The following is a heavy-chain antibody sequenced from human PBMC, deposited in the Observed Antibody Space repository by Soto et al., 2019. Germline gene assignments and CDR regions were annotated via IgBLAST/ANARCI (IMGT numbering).Heavy chain of an antibody. J-gene: IGHJ6*03. CDR3: ARGFTPYYMDV. CDR1: GGSFSGYY. CDR2: INHSGST. D-gene: IGHD2-15*01. Sequence: SETLSLTCAVYGGSFSGYYWSWIRQPPGKGLEWIGEINHSGSTNYNPSLKSRVTISVDTSKNQFSLKLSSVTAADTAVYYCARGFTPYYMDVWGKGTTVTVSS. V-gene: IGHV4-34*01.